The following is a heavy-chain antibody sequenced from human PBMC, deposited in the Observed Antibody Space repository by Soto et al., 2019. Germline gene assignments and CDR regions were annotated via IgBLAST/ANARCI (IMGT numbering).Heavy chain of an antibody. CDR1: GFTFSNAW. Sequence: GGSLRLSCAASGFTFSNAWMSWVRQAPGKGLEWVGRIKSKTDGGTTDYAAPVKGRFTISRDDSKNTLYLQMNSLKTEDTAVYYCTTGRYDFWSGLFDYWGQGTLVTVSS. V-gene: IGHV3-15*01. J-gene: IGHJ4*02. CDR3: TTGRYDFWSGLFDY. CDR2: IKSKTDGGTT. D-gene: IGHD3-3*01.